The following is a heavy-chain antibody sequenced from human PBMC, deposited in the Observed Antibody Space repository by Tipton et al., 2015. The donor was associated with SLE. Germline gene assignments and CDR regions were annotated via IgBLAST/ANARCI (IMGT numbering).Heavy chain of an antibody. CDR2: IIPIFGTA. CDR3: AGGDCSSTSCYRAEYFQH. J-gene: IGHJ1*01. V-gene: IGHV1-69*05. D-gene: IGHD2-2*01. Sequence: QSGAEVKKPGSSVKVSCKASGGTFSSYAISWVRQAPGQGLEWMGGIIPIFGTANYAQKFQGRVTITTDESTSTAYMELSSLRSEDTAVYYCAGGDCSSTSCYRAEYFQHWGQGTLVTVSS. CDR1: GGTFSSYA.